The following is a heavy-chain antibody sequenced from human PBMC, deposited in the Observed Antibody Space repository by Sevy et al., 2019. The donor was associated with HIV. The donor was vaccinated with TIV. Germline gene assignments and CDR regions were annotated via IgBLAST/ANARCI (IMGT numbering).Heavy chain of an antibody. CDR2: ISDDGNNK. CDR1: GFTFSTYA. V-gene: IGHV3-30*04. CDR3: AGHYYDSNGYYFPLDY. D-gene: IGHD3-22*01. Sequence: GGSLRLSCAASGFTFSTYAMYWVRQAPGKGLEWVAVISDDGNNKDYADSVKGRFTVSRDNSKNTLYLQMNSLRADDTAVYYCAGHYYDSNGYYFPLDYWGQGTLVTVSS. J-gene: IGHJ4*02.